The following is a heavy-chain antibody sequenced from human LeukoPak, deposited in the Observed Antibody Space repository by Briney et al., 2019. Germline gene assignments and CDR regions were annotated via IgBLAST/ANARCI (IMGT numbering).Heavy chain of an antibody. J-gene: IGHJ4*02. Sequence: GGSLRLSCTTSGFTFSSYWVHWVRQAPGKGLVWVSRINTDGSSTSYADSVKGRFTISRDNAKNTLYLQMNSLRAEDTAVYYCTRDRVIMVRGAESLFGYWGQGALVTVSS. CDR3: TRDRVIMVRGAESLFGY. D-gene: IGHD3-10*01. CDR2: INTDGSST. CDR1: GFTFSSYW. V-gene: IGHV3-74*01.